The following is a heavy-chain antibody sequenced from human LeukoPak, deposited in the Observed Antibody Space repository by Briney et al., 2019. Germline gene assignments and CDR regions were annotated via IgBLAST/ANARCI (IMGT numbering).Heavy chain of an antibody. CDR1: GGTFSSYA. CDR3: ARELLEWELVY. D-gene: IGHD1-26*01. CDR2: IIPIFGTA. V-gene: IGHV1-69*13. J-gene: IGHJ4*02. Sequence: ASGKVSCKASGGTFSSYAISWVRQAAGHGLEWMGGIIPIFGTANYAQKFQGRVTITADESTSTAYMELSSLRSEDTAVYYCARELLEWELVYWGQGTLVTVSS.